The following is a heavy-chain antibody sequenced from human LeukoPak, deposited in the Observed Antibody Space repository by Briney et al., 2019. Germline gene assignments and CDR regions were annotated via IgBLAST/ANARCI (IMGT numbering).Heavy chain of an antibody. V-gene: IGHV4-39*07. D-gene: IGHD3-10*01. CDR1: GGSISSSSYY. Sequence: SETLSLTCTVSGGSISSSSYYWGWIRQPPGKGLEWIGSIYHSGSTNYNPSLKSRVTISVDKSKNQFSLKLSSVTAADTAVYYCALDGGYYYGSGRTSNWFDPWGQGTLVTVSS. CDR2: IYHSGST. J-gene: IGHJ5*02. CDR3: ALDGGYYYGSGRTSNWFDP.